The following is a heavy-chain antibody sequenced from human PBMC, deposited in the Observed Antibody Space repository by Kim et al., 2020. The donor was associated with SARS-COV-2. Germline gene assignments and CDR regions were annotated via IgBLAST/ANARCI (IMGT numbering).Heavy chain of an antibody. CDR2: ISYDGSNK. V-gene: IGHV3-30*03. CDR3: APNPSYYYDSSGQPNWFDP. J-gene: IGHJ5*02. D-gene: IGHD3-22*01. Sequence: GGSLRLSCAASGFTFSSYGMHWVRQAPGKGLEWVAVISYDGSNKYYADSVKGRFTISRDNSKNTLYLQMNSLRAEDTAVYYCAPNPSYYYDSSGQPNWFDPWGKGTLVTVSS. CDR1: GFTFSSYG.